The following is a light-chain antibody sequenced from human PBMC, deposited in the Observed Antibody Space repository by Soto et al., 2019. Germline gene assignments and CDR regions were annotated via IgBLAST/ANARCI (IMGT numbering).Light chain of an antibody. Sequence: QSALTQPASVSGSPGQSITISCTGTSSDVGSYNLVSWYQQHPGKAPKLMIYEDSKRPSGVSNRFSGSKSDNTASLTISGHQAEDEADYYCCSYAGITTCVYGTWTKVNVL. CDR3: CSYAGITTCV. J-gene: IGLJ1*01. CDR2: EDS. V-gene: IGLV2-23*01. CDR1: SSDVGSYNL.